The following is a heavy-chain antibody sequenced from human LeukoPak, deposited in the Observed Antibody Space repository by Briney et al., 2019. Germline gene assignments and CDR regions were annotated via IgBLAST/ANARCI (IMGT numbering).Heavy chain of an antibody. V-gene: IGHV1-18*01. CDR1: GYTFTSYG. CDR2: ISAYNGNT. CDR3: ARVALLGYYFDY. J-gene: IGHJ4*02. Sequence: ASVKVSCKASGYTFTSYGISWVRQAPGQGLEWMGWISAYNGNTNYAQKLQGRVTMTTDTSTSTVYMELSSLRSEDTAVYYCARVALLGYYFDYWGQGTLVTVSS. D-gene: IGHD2-15*01.